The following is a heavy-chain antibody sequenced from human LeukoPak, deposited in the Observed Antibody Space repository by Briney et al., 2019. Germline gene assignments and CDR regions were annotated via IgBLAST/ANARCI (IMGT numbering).Heavy chain of an antibody. Sequence: SETLSLTCIVSGGSISSYYWSWIRQPPAKGVEWIGYSYYIGSTNYNTSRKSRVDISVDTFKNQLYINMSSVTGEETTVYYCARRRYMVRGVPHNWFDPWGQGTLVTVSS. D-gene: IGHD3-10*01. CDR2: SYYIGST. CDR3: ARRRYMVRGVPHNWFDP. V-gene: IGHV4-59*08. CDR1: GGSISSYY. J-gene: IGHJ5*02.